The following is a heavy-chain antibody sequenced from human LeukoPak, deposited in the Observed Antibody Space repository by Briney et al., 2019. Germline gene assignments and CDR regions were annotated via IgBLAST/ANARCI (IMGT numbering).Heavy chain of an antibody. Sequence: GGSLRLSCAASGFTFSSYAMHWVRQAPGKGREWVAVISYDGSNKYYADSVKGRFTISRDNSKNTLYLQMNSLRAEGTALYYCAKDLGGSTDYWGQGTLVTVSS. CDR3: AKDLGGSTDY. D-gene: IGHD5-12*01. CDR1: GFTFSSYA. V-gene: IGHV3-30-3*01. CDR2: ISYDGSNK. J-gene: IGHJ4*02.